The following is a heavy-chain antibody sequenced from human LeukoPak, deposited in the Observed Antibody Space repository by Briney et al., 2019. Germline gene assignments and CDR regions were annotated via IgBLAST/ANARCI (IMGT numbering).Heavy chain of an antibody. V-gene: IGHV1-2*02. D-gene: IGHD1-7*01. J-gene: IGHJ4*02. CDR2: INPNSGGT. CDR1: GYTFTSYG. Sequence: WASVKVSCKASGYTFTSYGISWVRQAPGQGLEWMGWINPNSGGTNYAQKFQGRVTMTRDTSISTAYMELSRLRSDDTAVYYCARGYNWNYAPIDYWGQGTLVTVSS. CDR3: ARGYNWNYAPIDY.